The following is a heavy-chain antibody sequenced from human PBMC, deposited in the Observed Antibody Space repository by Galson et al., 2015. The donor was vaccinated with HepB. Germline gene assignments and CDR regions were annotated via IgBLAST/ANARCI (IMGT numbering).Heavy chain of an antibody. CDR1: GYDFNKYG. Sequence: SVKVSCKASGYDFNKYGLSWVRQAPGQGLEWMGWVSGYDGSANYAPKFQGRVTMTTDTSTSTAYMELRSLRSDDTAVYYCARAEGWYSGSWHRSGGYYYYGMDVWGQGTTVTVSS. CDR2: VSGYDGSA. CDR3: ARAEGWYSGSWHRSGGYYYYGMDV. V-gene: IGHV1-18*01. D-gene: IGHD6-13*01. J-gene: IGHJ6*02.